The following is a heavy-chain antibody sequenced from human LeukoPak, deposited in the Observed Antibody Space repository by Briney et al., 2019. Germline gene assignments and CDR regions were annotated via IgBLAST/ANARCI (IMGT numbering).Heavy chain of an antibody. CDR3: ARGPYGSGSFFDY. V-gene: IGHV4-34*01. CDR1: GGSFSGYY. CDR2: INHSGST. Sequence: SETLSLTCAVYGGSFSGYYWSWIRQPPGKGLEWIGEINHSGSTNYNPSLKSRVTISVDTSKNQFSLKPSSVAAADTAVYYCARGPYGSGSFFDYWGQGTLVTVSS. D-gene: IGHD3-10*01. J-gene: IGHJ4*02.